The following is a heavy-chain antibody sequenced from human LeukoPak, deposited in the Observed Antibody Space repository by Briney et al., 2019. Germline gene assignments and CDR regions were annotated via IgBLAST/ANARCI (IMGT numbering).Heavy chain of an antibody. Sequence: GGSLRLSCAASGFTFSNAWMSWVRQAPGKGLEWVGRIKSKTDGGTTDYAAPVKGRFTISRDDSKNTLYLQMNSLKTEDTAVYYCTTDPIYEPGLYYFDYWGRGTLVTVSS. CDR1: GFTFSNAW. J-gene: IGHJ4*02. CDR2: IKSKTDGGTT. CDR3: TTDPIYEPGLYYFDY. D-gene: IGHD2/OR15-2a*01. V-gene: IGHV3-15*01.